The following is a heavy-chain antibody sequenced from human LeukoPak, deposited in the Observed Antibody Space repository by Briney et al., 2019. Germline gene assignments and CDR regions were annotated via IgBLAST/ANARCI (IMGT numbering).Heavy chain of an antibody. CDR1: GFTFSSYA. CDR2: ISYDGRNK. Sequence: GGSLRLSCAPSGFTFSSYAMHWVRQAPGKGREWVAFISYDGRNKYYADSVKGRFTIFRDNSKNTLYLQMNSLRPEDTAVYCCARDLSGNYYFDYWGQGTLVTVSS. V-gene: IGHV3-30*04. D-gene: IGHD1-26*01. CDR3: ARDLSGNYYFDY. J-gene: IGHJ4*02.